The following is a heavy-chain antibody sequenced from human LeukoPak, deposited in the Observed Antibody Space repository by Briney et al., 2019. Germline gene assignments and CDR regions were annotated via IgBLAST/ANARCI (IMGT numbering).Heavy chain of an antibody. CDR1: GGTFTSYA. Sequence: SVKVSCKACGGTFTSYAISWVRQAPGQGLEWMGRIMPILGIANYAQKFQGRVTITADISTSTAYMEVSSLRSEDTAGYYCARVYPLVVPAAIPNPTCYGMDVWGQGTTVTVSS. CDR2: IMPILGIA. J-gene: IGHJ6*02. CDR3: ARVYPLVVPAAIPNPTCYGMDV. V-gene: IGHV1-69*04. D-gene: IGHD2-2*01.